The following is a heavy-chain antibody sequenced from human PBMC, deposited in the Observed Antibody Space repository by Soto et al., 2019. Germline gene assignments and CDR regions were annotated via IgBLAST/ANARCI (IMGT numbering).Heavy chain of an antibody. CDR3: AKLNYYPQSGFWSGYYTFWRYYGMDV. CDR1: GFTFSSYA. V-gene: IGHV3-23*01. J-gene: IGHJ6*02. Sequence: PGGSLRLSCAASGFTFSSYAMSWVRQAPGKGLEWVSAISGSGGSTYYADSVKGRFTISRDNSKNTLYLQMNSLRAEDTAVYYCAKLNYYPQSGFWSGYYTFWRYYGMDVWGQGTTVTVSS. D-gene: IGHD3-3*01. CDR2: ISGSGGST.